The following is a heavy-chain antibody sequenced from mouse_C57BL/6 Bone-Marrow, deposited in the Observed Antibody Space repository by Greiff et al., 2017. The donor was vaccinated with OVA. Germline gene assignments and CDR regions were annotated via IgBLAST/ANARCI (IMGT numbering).Heavy chain of an antibody. J-gene: IGHJ2*01. Sequence: EVQLQESGPGLVKPSQSLSLTCSVTGYSITSGYYWNWIRQFPGNKLEWMGYISYDGSNNYNPSLKNRISITRDTSKNQFFLKLNSVTTEDTATYYCARDPGHYWGQGTTLTVSS. V-gene: IGHV3-6*01. CDR1: GYSITSGYY. CDR3: ARDPGHY. CDR2: ISYDGSN.